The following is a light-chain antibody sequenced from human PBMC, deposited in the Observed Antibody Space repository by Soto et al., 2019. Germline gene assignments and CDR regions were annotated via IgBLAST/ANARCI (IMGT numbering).Light chain of an antibody. CDR2: GAS. J-gene: IGKJ2*01. CDR3: QQYNKWPYT. Sequence: EIVMTQSPATLSVSPGERATLSCRASQSVSSDLAWYQHKPGQAPRLLIYGASTRATGIPARFSGSGSGTEFNLTISSLQSEDFAVYYCQQYNKWPYTFGQGTKLEIK. CDR1: QSVSSD. V-gene: IGKV3-15*01.